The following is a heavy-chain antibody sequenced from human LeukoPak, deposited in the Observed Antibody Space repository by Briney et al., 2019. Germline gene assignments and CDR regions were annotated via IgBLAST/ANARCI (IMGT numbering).Heavy chain of an antibody. CDR2: IRYDGSNK. J-gene: IGHJ4*02. Sequence: PGGSLRLSCAASGFTFSSFGMHWVRQAPGKGLEWVAFIRYDGSNKYYADSVKGRFTISRDNSKNTLYLQMNSLRAEDTAVYYCAKARGGQWELLPVDYWGQGTLVTVSS. CDR1: GFTFSSFG. CDR3: AKARGGQWELLPVDY. V-gene: IGHV3-30*02. D-gene: IGHD1-26*01.